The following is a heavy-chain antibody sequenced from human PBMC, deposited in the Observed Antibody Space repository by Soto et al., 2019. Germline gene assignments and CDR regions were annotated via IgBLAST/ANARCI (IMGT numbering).Heavy chain of an antibody. J-gene: IGHJ4*02. CDR2: IIPIFGTA. CDR1: GGTFSSYA. V-gene: IGHV1-69*13. CDR3: ARDSSSWYYFDY. D-gene: IGHD6-13*01. Sequence: ASVKVSCKASGGTFSSYAISWVRQAPGQGLEWMGGIIPIFGTANYAQKFQGRVTITADESTSTAYMELSSLRSEDTAVYYCARDSSSWYYFDYWGQGTLVTVSS.